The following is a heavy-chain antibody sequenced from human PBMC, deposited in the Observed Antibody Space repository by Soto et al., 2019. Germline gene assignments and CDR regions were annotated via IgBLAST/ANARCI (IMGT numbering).Heavy chain of an antibody. CDR1: VGSITSSGYY. Sequence: NPSETLSFTCTVSVGSITSSGYYWGWIRQPPGKGLEWIGTIHYTGGTYYNPSLKSRLTISLDTSENQFSLKLSSVTAADTAAYYCATQSPSYYGGSDYYFAHLEIWGQGARVTVSS. J-gene: IGHJ4*02. V-gene: IGHV4-39*01. D-gene: IGHD3-22*01. CDR2: IHYTGGT. CDR3: ATQSPSYYGGSDYYFAHLEI.